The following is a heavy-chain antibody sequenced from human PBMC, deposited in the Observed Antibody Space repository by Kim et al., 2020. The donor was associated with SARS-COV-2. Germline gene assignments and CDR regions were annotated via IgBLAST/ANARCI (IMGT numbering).Heavy chain of an antibody. V-gene: IGHV4-31*02. CDR3: ARGVYCTNGVCSNFDY. D-gene: IGHD2-8*01. Sequence: SLKSRVTISVDTSKNQFSLKLSSVTAADTAVYYCARGVYCTNGVCSNFDYWGQGTLVTVSS. J-gene: IGHJ4*02.